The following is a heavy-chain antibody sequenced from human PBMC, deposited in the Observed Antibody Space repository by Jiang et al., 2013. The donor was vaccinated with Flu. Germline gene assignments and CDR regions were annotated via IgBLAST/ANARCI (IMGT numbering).Heavy chain of an antibody. CDR1: GFTFSSYA. Sequence: LVQPGGSLRLSCAAPGFTFSSYAMSWVRQAPGKGLEWVSAISGTGGSTFYADSVKGRFTISRDNSKNTLYLQMNSLRVEDTAIYYCAKYEGATKGLFDHWGQGALVTVSS. V-gene: IGHV3-23*01. CDR3: AKYEGATKGLFDH. D-gene: IGHD1-26*01. CDR2: ISGTGGST. J-gene: IGHJ4*02.